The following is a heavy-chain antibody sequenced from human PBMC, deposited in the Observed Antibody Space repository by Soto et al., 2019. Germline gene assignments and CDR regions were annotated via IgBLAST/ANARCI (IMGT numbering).Heavy chain of an antibody. J-gene: IGHJ6*02. Sequence: SQTLSLTCAISGDSVSSNSAAWNWIRQSPSRGLEWLGRTYYRSKWYNDYAVSVKSRITINPDTSKNQFSLNLGSVTAADTAVYYCTRRRFGVRGVTTMDVWGPGTTVTVSS. CDR1: GDSVSSNSAA. CDR3: TRRRFGVRGVTTMDV. D-gene: IGHD3-10*01. CDR2: TYYRSKWYN. V-gene: IGHV6-1*01.